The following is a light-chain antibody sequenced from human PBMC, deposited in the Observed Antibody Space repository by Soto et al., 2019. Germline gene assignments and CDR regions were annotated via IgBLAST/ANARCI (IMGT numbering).Light chain of an antibody. J-gene: IGLJ2*01. CDR2: ATN. CDR3: CSYAGSDTFP. Sequence: QSALTQPASVSGSPGQSITISCAGSSSDVGKYNLVSWYQQHPGKAPKLMIYATNKRPSGVSNRFSGSKSGNTASLTISGLQAEDEADYHCCSYAGSDTFPFGGGTKLTVL. V-gene: IGLV2-23*02. CDR1: SSDVGKYNL.